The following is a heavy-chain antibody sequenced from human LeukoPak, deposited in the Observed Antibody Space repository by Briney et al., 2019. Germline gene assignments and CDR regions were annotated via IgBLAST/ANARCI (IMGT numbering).Heavy chain of an antibody. CDR1: GFTFSDHW. J-gene: IGHJ1*01. V-gene: IGHV3-7*01. Sequence: GGSLRLSCTAPGFTFSDHWMTWVRQAPGKRLEWVANIRQDGGDKYYLDSVKGRFTISRDNTKNSVYLQMNSLSVEDTALYYCVREVKYVAYYGDSWGQGTLVTVSS. CDR2: IRQDGGDK. CDR3: VREVKYVAYYGDS. D-gene: IGHD3-3*01.